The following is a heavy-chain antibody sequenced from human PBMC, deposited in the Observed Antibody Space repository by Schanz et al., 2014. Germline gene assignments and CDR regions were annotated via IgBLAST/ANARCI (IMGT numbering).Heavy chain of an antibody. CDR3: AREQIMAAAGRVDY. Sequence: DVQLLESGGGLVQPGGSLRLSCAASGFTFSSYAMSWVRQAPGKGLEWVSALSGSGGSTYYADSVKGRFTIARDNAKNSQYLQMNSLRAEDTAVYYCAREQIMAAAGRVDYWGHGTLVTVSS. CDR2: LSGSGGST. D-gene: IGHD6-13*01. CDR1: GFTFSSYA. J-gene: IGHJ4*01. V-gene: IGHV3-23*01.